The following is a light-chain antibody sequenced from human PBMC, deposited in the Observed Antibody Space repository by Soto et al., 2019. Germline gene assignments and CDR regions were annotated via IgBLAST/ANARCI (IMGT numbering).Light chain of an antibody. CDR2: STT. CDR3: LLYYGAAVV. Sequence: QAVVTQKPSLTVSPGGPVTPPCASSIGPVTSDYYPNWFQQKPGQAPRALIYSTTKKHSWTPARFSGSLLGGKAALTLSGVQPEDEADYYCLLYYGAAVVFGGGTQLTVL. J-gene: IGLJ2*01. V-gene: IGLV7-43*01. CDR1: IGPVTSDYY.